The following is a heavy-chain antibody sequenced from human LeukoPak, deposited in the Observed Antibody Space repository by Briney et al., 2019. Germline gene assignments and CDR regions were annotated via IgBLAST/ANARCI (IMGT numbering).Heavy chain of an antibody. CDR3: ARGSNDYGDQADFDY. Sequence: SETLSLTCAVYGGSFSGYYWSWIRQPPGKGLEWIGEINHYGSTNYNPSLKSRVTISVDTSKNQFSLKLSSVTAADTAVYYCARGSNDYGDQADFDYWGQGTLVTVSS. V-gene: IGHV4-34*01. D-gene: IGHD4-17*01. CDR1: GGSFSGYY. J-gene: IGHJ4*02. CDR2: INHYGST.